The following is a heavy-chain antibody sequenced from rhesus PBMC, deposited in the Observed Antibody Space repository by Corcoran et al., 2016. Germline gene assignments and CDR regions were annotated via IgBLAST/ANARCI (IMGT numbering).Heavy chain of an antibody. J-gene: IGHJ6*01. V-gene: IGHV4S18*01. Sequence: QVQLQESGPGLVKASETLSLSCGVSGDPIRSRNWWTWIRQFPGKGLGWIGDTYGGSSSTNYNLTRTDRVTISADTSKKQFSLRLSSVNAADTAVYYCGRRPRNYGLDSWGQGVVVTVSS. CDR3: GRRPRNYGLDS. CDR1: GDPIRSRNW. CDR2: TYGGSSST.